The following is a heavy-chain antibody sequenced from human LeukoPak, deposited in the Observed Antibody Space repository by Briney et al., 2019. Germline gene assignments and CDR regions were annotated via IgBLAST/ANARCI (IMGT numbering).Heavy chain of an antibody. CDR3: ARAPGYSPNWRY. D-gene: IGHD5-18*01. J-gene: IGHJ4*02. V-gene: IGHV3-7*01. CDR1: GFTFSSYW. Sequence: GGSLRLSCEASGFTFSSYWMSWVRQAPGKGLEWVANIKQDGSEKYYVDSVKGRFTISRDNAKNSLYLQMNSLRAEDTAVYYCARAPGYSPNWRYWGQGTLVTVSS. CDR2: IKQDGSEK.